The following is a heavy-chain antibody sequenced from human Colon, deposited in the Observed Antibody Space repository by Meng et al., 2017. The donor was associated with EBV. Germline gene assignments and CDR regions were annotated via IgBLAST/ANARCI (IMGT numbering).Heavy chain of an antibody. V-gene: IGHV4-4*02. J-gene: IGHJ4*02. D-gene: IGHD5-24*01. CDR3: ARGNAYNAPSFDY. CDR2: IYHGGNT. CDR1: GASISSNNW. Sequence: QVQLQESGPGLVEPSGTPSLTCAAPGASISSNNWWSWGRQPPGKGLEWIGEIYHGGNTNYNPSLKSRVTISVDRSNDQFSLSLSSVTAADTAVYYCARGNAYNAPSFDYWGQGTLVTVSS.